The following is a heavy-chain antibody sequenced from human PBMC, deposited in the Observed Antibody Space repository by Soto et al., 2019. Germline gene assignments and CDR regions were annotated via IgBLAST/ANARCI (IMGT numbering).Heavy chain of an antibody. V-gene: IGHV1-46*01. J-gene: IGHJ5*02. CDR2: INPSGGNT. CDR3: ARSTTGTTGWFDP. Sequence: ASVKVSCKASGYTFTSYYMHWVRQAPGQGLEWMGIINPSGGNTSYAQKFQGRVTMTTDTSTSTVYMELRSLRSDDTAVYYCARSTTGTTGWFDPWGQGTLVTVSS. CDR1: GYTFTSYY. D-gene: IGHD1-1*01.